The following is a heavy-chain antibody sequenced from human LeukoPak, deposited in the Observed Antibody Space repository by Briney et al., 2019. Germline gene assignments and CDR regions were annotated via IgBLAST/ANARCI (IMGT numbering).Heavy chain of an antibody. CDR1: GYSFTSYG. Sequence: VASVKVSCKASGYSFTSYGISWVRQAPGQGLEWMGWISVYNGNTNYAQKLQGRVTMTTDTSTSTAYMELRSLRSDDTAVYYCAREGYYYDSSGYYRNDAFDIWGQGTMVTVSS. CDR3: AREGYYYDSSGYYRNDAFDI. J-gene: IGHJ3*02. D-gene: IGHD3-22*01. V-gene: IGHV1-18*01. CDR2: ISVYNGNT.